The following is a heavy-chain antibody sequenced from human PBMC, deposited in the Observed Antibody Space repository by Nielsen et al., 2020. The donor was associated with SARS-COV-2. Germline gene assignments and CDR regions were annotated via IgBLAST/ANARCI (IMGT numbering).Heavy chain of an antibody. V-gene: IGHV3-21*01. Sequence: GGSLRLSCAASGFTFGSYSMNWVRQAPGKGLEWVSSISSSSSYIYYADSVKGRFTISRDNAKNSLYLQMNSLRAEDTAVYYCARVHDYDFWSIYYYGMDVWGQGTTVTVSS. CDR3: ARVHDYDFWSIYYYGMDV. CDR1: GFTFGSYS. D-gene: IGHD3-3*01. J-gene: IGHJ6*02. CDR2: ISSSSSYI.